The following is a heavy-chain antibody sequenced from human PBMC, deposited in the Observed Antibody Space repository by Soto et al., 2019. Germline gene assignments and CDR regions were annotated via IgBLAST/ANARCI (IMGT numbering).Heavy chain of an antibody. CDR1: GGSISSGGYY. V-gene: IGHV4-31*03. D-gene: IGHD3-3*01. J-gene: IGHJ3*02. CDR2: IYYSGST. Sequence: QVQLQESGPGLVKPSQTLSLTCTVSGGSISSGGYYWSWIRQHPGKGLEWIGYIYYSGSTYYNPSLKSRVTISVDTSKNQFSLKLSSVTAADTTVYYCARGDHYDFWSGFNDAFDIWGQGTMVTVSS. CDR3: ARGDHYDFWSGFNDAFDI.